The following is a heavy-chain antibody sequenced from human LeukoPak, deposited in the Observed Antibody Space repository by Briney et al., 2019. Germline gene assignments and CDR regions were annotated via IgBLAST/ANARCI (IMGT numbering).Heavy chain of an antibody. CDR3: ARSGDCSSTSCYFHAFDI. Sequence: SETLSLTCTVSGGSISSYYWSWIRQPPGKGLEWIGYIYYSGSTNYNPPLKSRVTISVDTSKNQFSLTLSSVTAADTAVYYCARSGDCSSTSCYFHAFDIWGQGTMVTVSS. V-gene: IGHV4-59*01. CDR2: IYYSGST. CDR1: GGSISSYY. D-gene: IGHD2-2*01. J-gene: IGHJ3*02.